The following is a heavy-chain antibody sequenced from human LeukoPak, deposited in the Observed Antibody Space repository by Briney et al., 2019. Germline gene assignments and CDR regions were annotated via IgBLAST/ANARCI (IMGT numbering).Heavy chain of an antibody. CDR2: ITGSGGST. Sequence: GGSLRLPCAASGFTFSSYWMSWVRQAPGRGLEWVSLITGSGGSTYYADSVRGRFTISRDNSKNTLYLQMNSLRAEDTAVYYCAGSWLLSELGWGQGTLVTVSS. D-gene: IGHD3-9*01. CDR3: AGSWLLSELG. CDR1: GFTFSSYW. V-gene: IGHV3-23*01. J-gene: IGHJ4*02.